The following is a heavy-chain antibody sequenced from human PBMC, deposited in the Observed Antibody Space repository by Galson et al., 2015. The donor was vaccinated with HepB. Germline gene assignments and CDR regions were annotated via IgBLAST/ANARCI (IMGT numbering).Heavy chain of an antibody. CDR3: ARLPHYDSSGYYYGFGNFDL. V-gene: IGHV5-10-1*01. Sequence: QSGAEVKKPGESLRISCKGSGYSFASYWISWVRQMPGKGLEWMGRIDPSDSYTNYSPSFQDHVTISADKSISTAYLQWSSLKASDTAMYYCARLPHYDSSGYYYGFGNFDLWGRGTLVTVSS. CDR1: GYSFASYW. J-gene: IGHJ2*01. D-gene: IGHD3-22*01. CDR2: IDPSDSYT.